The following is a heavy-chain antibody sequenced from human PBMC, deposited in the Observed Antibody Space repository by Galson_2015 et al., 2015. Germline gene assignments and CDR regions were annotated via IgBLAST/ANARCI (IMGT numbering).Heavy chain of an antibody. CDR3: ARAVGARFRWGGNCFDP. Sequence: SLRLSCAASGFTFSSYWMHWVRHAPGKGLVWVSRINSDGSSTSYEDSVKGRFTISRDNAKNTLYLQMNSLRAEDTAVYYCARAVGARFRWGGNCFDPWGQGTLVTVSS. CDR2: INSDGSST. CDR1: GFTFSSYW. J-gene: IGHJ5*02. D-gene: IGHD1-26*01. V-gene: IGHV3-74*01.